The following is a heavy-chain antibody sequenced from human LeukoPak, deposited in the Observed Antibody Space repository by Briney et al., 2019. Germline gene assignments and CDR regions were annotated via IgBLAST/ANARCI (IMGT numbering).Heavy chain of an antibody. Sequence: GGSLRLSCAASGFTFSSYEMNWVRQAPGKGLEWVSYISSSGSTIYYADSVKGRFTISRDNAKNSLYLQMNSLRAEDTAVYYCARDGAVAGTFDYWGQGTLVTVSS. CDR2: ISSSGSTI. D-gene: IGHD6-19*01. CDR3: ARDGAVAGTFDY. J-gene: IGHJ4*02. V-gene: IGHV3-48*03. CDR1: GFTFSSYE.